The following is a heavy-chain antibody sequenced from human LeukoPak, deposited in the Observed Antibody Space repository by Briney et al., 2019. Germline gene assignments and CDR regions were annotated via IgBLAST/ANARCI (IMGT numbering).Heavy chain of an antibody. Sequence: PSETLSLTCTVSGGSISSTSYFWGWIRQPPGKGLEWIGSIYYGGSTYYNPSLKSRVTISVDTSKNQFSLKLSSVTAADTAVYYCARERAIITMIVVVSTTKNAFDIWGQGTMVTVSS. V-gene: IGHV4-39*07. J-gene: IGHJ3*02. CDR1: GGSISSTSYF. D-gene: IGHD3-22*01. CDR2: IYYGGST. CDR3: ARERAIITMIVVVSTTKNAFDI.